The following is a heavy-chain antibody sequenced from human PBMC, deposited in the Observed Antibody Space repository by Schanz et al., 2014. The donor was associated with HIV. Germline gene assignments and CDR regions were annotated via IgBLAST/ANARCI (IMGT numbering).Heavy chain of an antibody. CDR1: GGTFRGYA. CDR2: IIPAVDIT. D-gene: IGHD3-3*01. CDR3: ARASTRADISVFGPIDY. J-gene: IGHJ4*02. V-gene: IGHV1-69*17. Sequence: QVPLMQSASEVKRPGSSVTVSCKASGGTFRGYAISWVRLAPGQGLEWMGGIIPAVDITRYAQKFQGRLTITADKSPATAFMDLSSLRLDDTAVYYCARASTRADISVFGPIDYWGQGTLVAVSS.